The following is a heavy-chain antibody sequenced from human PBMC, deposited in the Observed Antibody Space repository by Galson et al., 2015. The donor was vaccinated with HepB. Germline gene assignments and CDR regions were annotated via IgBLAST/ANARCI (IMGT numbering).Heavy chain of an antibody. J-gene: IGHJ6*02. CDR2: ISYDGSSK. CDR1: GFTFSSFA. V-gene: IGHV3-30*04. Sequence: SLRLSCAASGFTFSSFAFHWVRQAPGKGLEWVAVISYDGSSKYYADSVKGQFTISRDNSKNTLYLQMNSLRGEDTAVYYCARAAHCSSTSCYNYYYYYGMDVWGQGTTVTVSS. CDR3: ARAAHCSSTSCYNYYYYYGMDV. D-gene: IGHD2-2*01.